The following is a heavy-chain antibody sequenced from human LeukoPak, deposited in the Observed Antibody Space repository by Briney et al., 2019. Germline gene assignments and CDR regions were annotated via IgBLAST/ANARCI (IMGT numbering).Heavy chain of an antibody. D-gene: IGHD2-2*01. Sequence: GASVKVSCTASGYTFTIYHMHWVRQAPGQGLEWMGWISAYNGNTNYAQKLQGRVTMTTDTSTSTAYMELRSLRSDDTAVYYCARQVPAAKGPLTPGGGFDPWGQGTLVTVSS. J-gene: IGHJ5*02. CDR1: GYTFTIYH. CDR3: ARQVPAAKGPLTPGGGFDP. V-gene: IGHV1-18*04. CDR2: ISAYNGNT.